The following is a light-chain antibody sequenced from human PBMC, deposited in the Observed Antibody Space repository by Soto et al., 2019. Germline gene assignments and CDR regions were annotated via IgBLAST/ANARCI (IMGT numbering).Light chain of an antibody. Sequence: DIQMTQSPSSLSASVGDRVTITCRASQSISSYLKWYQQKPGKAPKVLIYAASSLQSGVPSRFSGSVSGTDFTLPISSLQPEDSATYFCQQSDSTPYTFGQGTKVEIK. V-gene: IGKV1-39*01. CDR2: AAS. J-gene: IGKJ2*01. CDR1: QSISSY. CDR3: QQSDSTPYT.